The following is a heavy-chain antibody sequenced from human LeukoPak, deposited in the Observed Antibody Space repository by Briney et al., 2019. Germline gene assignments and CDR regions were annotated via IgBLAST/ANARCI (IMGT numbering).Heavy chain of an antibody. J-gene: IGHJ4*02. CDR2: ISYDGVNE. D-gene: IGHD1-26*01. Sequence: GGSRRLSWVTPGFTFSNYAMHWVRQAPGKGLEWVAVISYDGVNEYYAEALKGRFSISRDSSGNTAYLQMNSLRIDDTAVYYCVKASSGSYWGGYFDYWGQGALVTVSS. V-gene: IGHV3-30*18. CDR3: VKASSGSYWGGYFDY. CDR1: GFTFSNYA.